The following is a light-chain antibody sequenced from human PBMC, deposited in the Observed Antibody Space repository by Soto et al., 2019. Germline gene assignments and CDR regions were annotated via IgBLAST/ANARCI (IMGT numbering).Light chain of an antibody. J-gene: IGKJ5*01. V-gene: IGKV3D-15*01. Sequence: EIVMTQSPAPLSVSPAESATLSCRASQSINKDLARYEQKPGQTPRRVIYGASTWGTGVPPRFTGSGSGTEFTLTISNLQSEDFAVYYCQQYHSWPITFGQGTRLEIK. CDR1: QSINKD. CDR3: QQYHSWPIT. CDR2: GAS.